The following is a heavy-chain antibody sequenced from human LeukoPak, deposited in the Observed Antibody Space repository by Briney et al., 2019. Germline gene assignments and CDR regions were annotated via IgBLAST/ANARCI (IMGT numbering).Heavy chain of an antibody. CDR1: GFTFSNYW. Sequence: PGGSLRLSCAASGFTFSNYWMSWVRQAPGKGLEWVGRIKSKTDGGTTDYAAPVKGRFTISRDDSKNTLYLQMNSLKTEDTAVYYCTTDKARSRHLAGICDYWGQGTLVTVSS. CDR2: IKSKTDGGTT. J-gene: IGHJ4*02. D-gene: IGHD6-19*01. CDR3: TTDKARSRHLAGICDY. V-gene: IGHV3-15*01.